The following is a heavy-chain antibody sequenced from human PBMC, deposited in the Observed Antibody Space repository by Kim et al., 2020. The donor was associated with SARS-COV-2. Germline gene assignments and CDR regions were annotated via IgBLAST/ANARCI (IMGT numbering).Heavy chain of an antibody. D-gene: IGHD6-13*01. CDR2: IYHSGST. Sequence: SETLSLTCTVSGYSISSGYYWGWIRQPPGKGLEWIGSIYHSGSTYYNPSLKSRVTISVDTSKNQFSLKLSSVTAADTAVYYCASERPGIAAAGTLGGYY. V-gene: IGHV4-38-2*02. CDR3: ASERPGIAAAGTLGGYY. J-gene: IGHJ6*01. CDR1: GYSISSGYY.